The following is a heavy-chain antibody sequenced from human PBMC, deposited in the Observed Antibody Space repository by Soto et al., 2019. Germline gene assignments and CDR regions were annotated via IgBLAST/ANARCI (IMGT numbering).Heavy chain of an antibody. Sequence: QFQLVQSGAEVKKSGASVRVSCKDSGYTFSGHSISWVRQAPGQGLEWMGWISASNGHTNYAQKFQGRVTMTTYTFKSTVYMEMKSLRSDHTAVYYCARNTESGNAGGFDYGGQGTLVTVSS. CDR1: GYTFSGHS. CDR2: ISASNGHT. V-gene: IGHV1-18*04. D-gene: IGHD3-3*01. J-gene: IGHJ4*02. CDR3: ARNTESGNAGGFDY.